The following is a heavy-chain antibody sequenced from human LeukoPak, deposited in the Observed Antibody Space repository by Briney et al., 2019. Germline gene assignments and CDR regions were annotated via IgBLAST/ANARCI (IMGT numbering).Heavy chain of an antibody. Sequence: SETLSLTCAVYGGSFRGYYWSWIRQPPGKGLEWIGEINHSGSTNYNPSLKSRVTISVDTSKNQFSLKMSSVTAADTAVYYCARQSSTGLAYWGQGTLVTVSS. CDR1: GGSFRGYY. D-gene: IGHD1-1*01. CDR3: ARQSSTGLAY. J-gene: IGHJ4*02. CDR2: INHSGST. V-gene: IGHV4-34*01.